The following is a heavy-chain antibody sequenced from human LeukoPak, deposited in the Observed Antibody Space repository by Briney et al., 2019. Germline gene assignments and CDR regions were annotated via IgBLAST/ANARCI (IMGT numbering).Heavy chain of an antibody. CDR2: IYYSGST. V-gene: IGHV4-59*12. CDR1: GGSISSYY. J-gene: IGHJ3*02. CDR3: ARGWHLGAFDI. Sequence: SETLSLTCTVSGGSISSYYWSWIRQPPGKGLEWIGYIYYSGSTNYNPSLKSRVTISVDRSKNQFSLKLSSVTAADTAVYYCARGWHLGAFDIWGQGTMVTVSS. D-gene: IGHD7-27*01.